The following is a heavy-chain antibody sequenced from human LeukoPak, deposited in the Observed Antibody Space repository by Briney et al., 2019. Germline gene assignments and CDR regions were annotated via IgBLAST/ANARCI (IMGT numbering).Heavy chain of an antibody. CDR1: GGTFSSYA. CDR2: IIPIFGTA. CDR3: ARDGNYYGSGSYYVD. V-gene: IGHV1-69*13. Sequence: GASVKVSCKASGGTFSSYAISWVRQAPGQGLEWMGGIIPIFGTANYAQKFQGRVTITADEPTSTAYMELSSLRSEDTAVYYCARDGNYYGSGSYYVDWGQGTLVTVSS. D-gene: IGHD3-10*01. J-gene: IGHJ4*02.